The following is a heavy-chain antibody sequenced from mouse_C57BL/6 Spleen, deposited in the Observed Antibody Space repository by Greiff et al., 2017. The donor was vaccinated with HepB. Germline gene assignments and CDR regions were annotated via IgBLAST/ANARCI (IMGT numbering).Heavy chain of an antibody. J-gene: IGHJ4*01. Sequence: EVKLMESGGGLVKPGGSLKLSCAASGFTFSSYTMSWVRQTPEKRLEWVATISGGGGNTYYPDSVKGRFTISRDNAKNTLYLQMSSLRSEDTALYYCARQRGGAMDYWGQGTSVTVSS. CDR1: GFTFSSYT. V-gene: IGHV5-9*01. CDR3: ARQRGGAMDY. CDR2: ISGGGGNT.